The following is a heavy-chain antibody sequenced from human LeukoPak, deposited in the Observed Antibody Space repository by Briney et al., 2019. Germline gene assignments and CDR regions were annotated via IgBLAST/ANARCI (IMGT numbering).Heavy chain of an antibody. J-gene: IGHJ4*02. CDR1: GYTFTSYD. D-gene: IGHD1-26*01. CDR2: MNPNSGNT. Sequence: ASVKVSCKASGYTFTSYDINWVRQATGQGLEWMGWMNPNSGNTGYAQKFQGRVTMTRNTSVSTAYMELSSLRSEDTAVYHCAIRREKGRGIDYWGQGPLVTVSS. V-gene: IGHV1-8*01. CDR3: AIRREKGRGIDY.